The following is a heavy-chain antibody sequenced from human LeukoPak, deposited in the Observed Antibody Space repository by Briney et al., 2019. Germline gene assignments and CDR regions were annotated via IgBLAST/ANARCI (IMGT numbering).Heavy chain of an antibody. D-gene: IGHD6-6*01. CDR2: ISWDGGST. J-gene: IGHJ4*02. CDR3: AKDGLSSPCY. Sequence: PGGSLRLSCAASGFTFDDYTMHWVRQAPGKGLEWVSLISWDGGSTYYADSVKGRFTISRDNSKNTLYLQMNSLRAEDTAVYYCAKDGLSSPCYWGQGTLVTVSS. CDR1: GFTFDDYT. V-gene: IGHV3-43*01.